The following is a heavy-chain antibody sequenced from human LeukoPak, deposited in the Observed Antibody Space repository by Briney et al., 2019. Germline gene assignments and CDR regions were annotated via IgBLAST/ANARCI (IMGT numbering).Heavy chain of an antibody. V-gene: IGHV1-2*06. J-gene: IGHJ5*02. CDR3: AREPATMVRGVLLGRFDP. CDR2: INPDSGGT. CDR1: GYTFTGYY. Sequence: ASVKVSCTASGYTFTGYYMHWVRQAPGQGLEWMGRINPDSGGTNYAQKFQGGVTMTRDTSISTAYMELRRLRSDDTAVYYCAREPATMVRGVLLGRFDPWGQGTLVTVSS. D-gene: IGHD3-10*01.